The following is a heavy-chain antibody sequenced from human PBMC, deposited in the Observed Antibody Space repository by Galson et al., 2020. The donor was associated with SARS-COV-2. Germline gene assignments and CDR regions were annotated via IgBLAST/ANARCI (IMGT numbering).Heavy chain of an antibody. CDR3: ARDGYDSSGYYYHFDY. V-gene: IGHV4-59*01. CDR2: IYYSGST. Sequence: SETLSLTCTVSGGSISSYYWSWIRQPPGKGLEWFGSIYYSGSTNYNPSLKSRVTISVDTSKNQFSLKLSSVTAADTAVYYCARDGYDSSGYYYHFDYWGQGTLVTVSS. D-gene: IGHD3-22*01. CDR1: GGSISSYY. J-gene: IGHJ4*02.